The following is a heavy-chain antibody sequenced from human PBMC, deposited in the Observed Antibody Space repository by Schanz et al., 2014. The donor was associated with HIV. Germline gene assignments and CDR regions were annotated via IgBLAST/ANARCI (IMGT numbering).Heavy chain of an antibody. CDR3: AKDRNYYDDKYLGKGNYYYYYGMDV. D-gene: IGHD3-22*01. J-gene: IGHJ6*02. V-gene: IGHV3-30*18. CDR1: GFTFDSYG. CDR2: ISYDGTNK. Sequence: QVQLVESGGGVVQPGRSLRLSCAASGFTFDSYGIHWVRQAPGKGLEWVAVISYDGTNKKFADSVKGRFTISRDNSKNTLYLQMKSLRREDTAVYFCAKDRNYYDDKYLGKGNYYYYYGMDVWGQGTTVTVSS.